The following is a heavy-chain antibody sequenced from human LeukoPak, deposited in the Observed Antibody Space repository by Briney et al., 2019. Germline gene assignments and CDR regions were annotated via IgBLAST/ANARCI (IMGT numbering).Heavy chain of an antibody. V-gene: IGHV1-2*05. J-gene: IGHJ5*02. CDR3: ARARGGQLERRREWFAP. Sequence: ASVKVSCKASGYTCTGYYMHWVRQAPGQGLEWMGRINPNSGATNYAQKFQGRLTMTRATSISTAHMELSRLRSDDTGVYNCARARGGQLERRREWFAPWGQGTLVTVSS. D-gene: IGHD1-1*01. CDR1: GYTCTGYY. CDR2: INPNSGAT.